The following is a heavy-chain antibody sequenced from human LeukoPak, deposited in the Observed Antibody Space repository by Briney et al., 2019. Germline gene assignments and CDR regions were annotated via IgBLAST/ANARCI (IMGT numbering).Heavy chain of an antibody. Sequence: GGSLRLSCAAPGFTFSTYAMHLVRQAPGRGLEYVSASTSNGGTTHYANSVKGRFTISRDNSKNTLYLQMGSLRAEDMAVYYCARDGSSSWSRTGSYFDYWGQGTLVTVSS. CDR2: STSNGGTT. CDR3: ARDGSSSWSRTGSYFDY. D-gene: IGHD6-13*01. J-gene: IGHJ4*02. CDR1: GFTFSTYA. V-gene: IGHV3-64*01.